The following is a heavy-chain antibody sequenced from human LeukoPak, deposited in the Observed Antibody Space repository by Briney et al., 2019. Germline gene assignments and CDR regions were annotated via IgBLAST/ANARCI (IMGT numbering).Heavy chain of an antibody. CDR3: AGKFIAAAALVY. Sequence: SETLSLTCAVYGGSFSGYYWSWIRQPPGKGLEWIGEINHSGSTNYNPSLKSRVTISVDTSKNQFSLKLSSVTAADTAVYYCAGKFIAAAALVYWGQGTLVTVSS. V-gene: IGHV4-34*01. J-gene: IGHJ4*02. CDR1: GGSFSGYY. CDR2: INHSGST. D-gene: IGHD6-13*01.